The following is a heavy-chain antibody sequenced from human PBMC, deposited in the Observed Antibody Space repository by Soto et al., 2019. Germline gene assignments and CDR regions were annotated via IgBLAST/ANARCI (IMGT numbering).Heavy chain of an antibody. J-gene: IGHJ3*02. Sequence: APVKVSCKASGYTFTSYYIHCARQAPGQGLEWMGIINPSGGSTSYAQKFQGRVTMTRDTSTSTVYMEVNSLKSEDTAVYYCARSTVQDGFDIWGQGTMVTVSS. V-gene: IGHV1-46*01. CDR2: INPSGGST. CDR1: GYTFTSYY. CDR3: ARSTVQDGFDI. D-gene: IGHD1-1*01.